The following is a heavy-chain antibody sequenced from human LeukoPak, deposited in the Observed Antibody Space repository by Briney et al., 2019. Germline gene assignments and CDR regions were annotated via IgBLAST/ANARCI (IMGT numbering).Heavy chain of an antibody. CDR3: ARRSYGSGSDHFDY. V-gene: IGHV3-11*01. D-gene: IGHD3-10*01. CDR2: ISTSGRSI. CDR1: GFTFSDYF. Sequence: GGSLRLSCAASGFTFSDYFMTWIRQAPGKGLEWVSYISTSGRSIDYADSVRGRFTISRDNAKNSLYLQMNSLRAEGTAVYYCARRSYGSGSDHFDYWGQGTLVTASS. J-gene: IGHJ4*02.